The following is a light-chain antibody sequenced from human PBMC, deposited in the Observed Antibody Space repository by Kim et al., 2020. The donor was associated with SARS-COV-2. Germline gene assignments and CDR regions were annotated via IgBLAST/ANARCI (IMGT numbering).Light chain of an antibody. Sequence: ASVGARVTIARQTSQNIRIYVNWFQKKPGKPPKLLVKDASTLQGRVASRYRGGGTGTRFTFTITSLQPEDIATYYCQQYDDHPLTFGGGTKVDI. CDR2: DAS. CDR1: QNIRIY. V-gene: IGKV1-33*01. J-gene: IGKJ4*01. CDR3: QQYDDHPLT.